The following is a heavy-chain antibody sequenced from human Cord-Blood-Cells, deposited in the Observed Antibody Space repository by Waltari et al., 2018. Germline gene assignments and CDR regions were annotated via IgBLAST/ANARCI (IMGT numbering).Heavy chain of an antibody. V-gene: IGHV4-34*01. D-gene: IGHD3-10*01. Sequence: QVQLQQWGAGLLKPSETLSLTCAVYGGSFSGYYWSWIRQPPGKGLEWIGEINHSGSTTYKPSHKTRVTRSVDTSKNQFSLKLSSVTAADTAVYYCARGHYGSGSYAFDIWGQGTMVTVSS. CDR2: INHSGST. J-gene: IGHJ3*02. CDR3: ARGHYGSGSYAFDI. CDR1: GGSFSGYY.